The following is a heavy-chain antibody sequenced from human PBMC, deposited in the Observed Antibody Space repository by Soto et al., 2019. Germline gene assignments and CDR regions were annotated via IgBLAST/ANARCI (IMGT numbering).Heavy chain of an antibody. CDR2: IRTRAYSRTT. CDR1: GFTFGNYH. Sequence: PGGSLRLSCATSGFTFGNYHMSWIRQAPGKGLEWVGFIRTRAYSRTTEYAASVRGRFTISRDDSKSTAYLQMDSLKTEDTAVYYCSRQYLFSGEISLGYFDYWGLGTLVTVSS. D-gene: IGHD3-16*01. V-gene: IGHV3-49*02. CDR3: SRQYLFSGEISLGYFDY. J-gene: IGHJ4*02.